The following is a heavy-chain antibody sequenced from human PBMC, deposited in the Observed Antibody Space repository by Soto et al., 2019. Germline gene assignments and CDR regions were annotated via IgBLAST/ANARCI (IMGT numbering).Heavy chain of an antibody. D-gene: IGHD3-10*01. CDR1: GGTFSSYI. CDR2: IIPILGIA. V-gene: IGHV1-69*02. CDR3: ATPFGSSGN. J-gene: IGHJ4*02. Sequence: QVQLVQSGAEVKKPGSSVKVSCKASGGTFSSYIISWVRQAPGQGLEWMGRIIPILGIANYAQKFQGRVTITADKATSTAYMELSSLRSEDTAVYYCATPFGSSGNWGQGTLVTVSS.